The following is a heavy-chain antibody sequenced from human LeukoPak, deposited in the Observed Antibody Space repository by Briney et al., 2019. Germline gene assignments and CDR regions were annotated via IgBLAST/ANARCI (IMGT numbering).Heavy chain of an antibody. D-gene: IGHD6-13*01. V-gene: IGHV1-8*01. J-gene: IGHJ4*02. CDR1: GYTFTSYD. Sequence: GSSVKVSCKASGYTFTSYDINWVRQATGQGLEWMGRMNPNSGNTGYAQKFQGRVTMTRNTSISTAYMELSSLRSEDTAVYYCATRSPTYSSSHPDDYWGQGTLVTVSS. CDR2: MNPNSGNT. CDR3: ATRSPTYSSSHPDDY.